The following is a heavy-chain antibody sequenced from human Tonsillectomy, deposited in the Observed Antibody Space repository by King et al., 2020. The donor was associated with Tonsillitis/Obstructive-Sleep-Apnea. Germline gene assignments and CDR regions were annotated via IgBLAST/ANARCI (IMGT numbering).Heavy chain of an antibody. CDR1: GFTVSSNY. V-gene: IGHV3-53*01. D-gene: IGHD2-15*01. Sequence: VQLVESGGGLIQPGGSLRLSCAASGFTVSSNYMSWVRQAPGKGLEWVSVIYSGGSTYYADSVKGRFTISRDNSKNTLYLQMNSLRAEDTAVYYCARELVGYCSGGSCQNNWFDPWGQGTLVTVSS. J-gene: IGHJ5*02. CDR3: ARELVGYCSGGSCQNNWFDP. CDR2: IYSGGST.